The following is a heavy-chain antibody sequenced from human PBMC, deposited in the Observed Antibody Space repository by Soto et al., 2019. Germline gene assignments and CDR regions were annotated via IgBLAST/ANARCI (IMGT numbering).Heavy chain of an antibody. Sequence: GASLKVSCKASGYTFTSYDINWVRQATGEGLEWMGWMNPNSGNTGYAQKFQGRVTMTRNTSISTAYMELSSLRSEDTAVYYCARAPPVLMVYANYYYYYGMDVWGQGTTVTLSS. J-gene: IGHJ6*02. CDR3: ARAPPVLMVYANYYYYYGMDV. D-gene: IGHD2-8*01. CDR1: GYTFTSYD. CDR2: MNPNSGNT. V-gene: IGHV1-8*01.